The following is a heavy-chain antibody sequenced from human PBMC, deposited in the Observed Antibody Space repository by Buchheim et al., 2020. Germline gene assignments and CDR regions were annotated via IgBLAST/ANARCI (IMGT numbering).Heavy chain of an antibody. CDR2: TYSRSNWYN. Sequence: QVQLQQSGPGLVKPSQTLSLTCAISGDSVSSNSAAWNWIRQSPSRGLEWLGRTYSRSNWYNDYAGSLKSRITINPDTSKIQFSLQLNSVTPEDTAVYYCARGNHGSGSYYDYYYYGMDVWGQGTT. CDR1: GDSVSSNSAA. J-gene: IGHJ6*02. CDR3: ARGNHGSGSYYDYYYYGMDV. D-gene: IGHD3-10*01. V-gene: IGHV6-1*01.